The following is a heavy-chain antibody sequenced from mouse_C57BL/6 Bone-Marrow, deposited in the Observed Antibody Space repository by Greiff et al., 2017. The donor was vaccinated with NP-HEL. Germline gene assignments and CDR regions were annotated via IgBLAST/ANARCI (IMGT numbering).Heavy chain of an antibody. CDR3: ARVGPAMDY. Sequence: QVQLQQSGAELVRPGTSVKVSCKASGYAFTNYLIEWVKQRPGQGLEWIGVINPGSGGTKYNEKFKGKATLTADKSSSTAYMQLSSLTSEDSAVYFCARVGPAMDYWGQGTSVTVSS. J-gene: IGHJ4*01. V-gene: IGHV1-54*01. CDR1: GYAFTNYL. CDR2: INPGSGGT.